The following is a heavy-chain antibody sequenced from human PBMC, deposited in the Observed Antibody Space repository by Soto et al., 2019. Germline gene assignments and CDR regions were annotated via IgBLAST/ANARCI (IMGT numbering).Heavy chain of an antibody. D-gene: IGHD6-13*01. Sequence: SETLCLTCVVSGASLSSYYWSWIRQPPGKGLEWIGYIYYSGSTNYNPSLKSRVTISVDTSKNQFSLKLSSVTAADTAVYYCARSFGVAEAGPFDYWGQGTLVT. CDR1: GASLSSYY. J-gene: IGHJ4*02. CDR2: IYYSGST. CDR3: ARSFGVAEAGPFDY. V-gene: IGHV4-59*01.